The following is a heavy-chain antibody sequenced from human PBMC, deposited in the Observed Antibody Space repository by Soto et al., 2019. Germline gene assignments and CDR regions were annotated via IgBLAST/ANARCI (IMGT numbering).Heavy chain of an antibody. Sequence: SETLSLTCTVSGGSISSYYWSWIRQPPGKGLEWIGYIYYSGSTNYNPSLKSRVTISVDTSKNQFSLKLSSVTAADTAVYYCAREVVKGHFGVVIIRWFDPWGQGTLVTVSS. CDR2: IYYSGST. CDR1: GGSISSYY. D-gene: IGHD3-3*01. V-gene: IGHV4-59*01. CDR3: AREVVKGHFGVVIIRWFDP. J-gene: IGHJ5*02.